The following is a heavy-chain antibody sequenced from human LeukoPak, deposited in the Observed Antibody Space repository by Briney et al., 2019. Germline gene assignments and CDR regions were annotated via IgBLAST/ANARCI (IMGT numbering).Heavy chain of an antibody. D-gene: IGHD6-13*01. V-gene: IGHV1-2*02. CDR2: LNPNSGVI. CDR1: GYTFTGYY. Sequence: GASVKVSCKASGYTFTGYYMHWVRQAPGQGLEWVGWLNPNSGVINYAQKFQGRVTMTRDTSISTAYMELSRLRSDDTAVYYCARLEQINSGPYSSSWFYYFDYWGQGTLVTVSS. J-gene: IGHJ4*02. CDR3: ARLEQINSGPYSSSWFYYFDY.